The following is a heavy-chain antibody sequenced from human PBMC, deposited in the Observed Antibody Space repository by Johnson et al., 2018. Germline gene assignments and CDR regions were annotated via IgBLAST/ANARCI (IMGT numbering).Heavy chain of an antibody. CDR3: AGVRFPGGRFCGGDRGSSPFYIYFYMDV. CDR2: ISYGGKNK. J-gene: IGHJ6*03. D-gene: IGHD2-21*01. V-gene: IGHV3-30*04. Sequence: QVQLVESGGGVVQPVRSLRLSCAASGFTFSTYALHWVRQAPGKGLEWVALISYGGKNKYYADSVKGRFTISRANSKTTLYLQMNSLNTEDTAVYYCAGVRFPGGRFCGGDRGSSPFYIYFYMDVWGKGTTGTVSS. CDR1: GFTFSTYA.